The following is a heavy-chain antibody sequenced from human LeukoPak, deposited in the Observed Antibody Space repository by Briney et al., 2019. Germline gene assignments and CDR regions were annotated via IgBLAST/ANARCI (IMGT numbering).Heavy chain of an antibody. CDR2: ISAYNGNT. V-gene: IGHV1-18*01. CDR1: GYTFTSYG. D-gene: IGHD3-9*01. Sequence: ASVKVSCKASGYTFTSYGISWVRQAPGQGLEWMGWISAYNGNTNYAQKLQGRVTITTDESTSTAYMELSSLRSEDTAVYYCARRGDILTGYWYYYYYMDVWGKGTTVTVSS. J-gene: IGHJ6*03. CDR3: ARRGDILTGYWYYYYYMDV.